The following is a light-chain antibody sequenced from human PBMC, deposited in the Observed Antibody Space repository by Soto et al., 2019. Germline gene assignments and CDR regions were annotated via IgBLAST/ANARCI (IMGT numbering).Light chain of an antibody. Sequence: DIQMTQSPSSLSASLGDIVSITCRASQSISSYLNWYQQKPGKAPKLLIYAASSLQSGVPSRFSGSGSGTDFTLTISSLQPEDFATYYCQQSYSTLRTFGQGTKVDI. CDR3: QQSYSTLRT. CDR1: QSISSY. CDR2: AAS. V-gene: IGKV1-39*01. J-gene: IGKJ1*01.